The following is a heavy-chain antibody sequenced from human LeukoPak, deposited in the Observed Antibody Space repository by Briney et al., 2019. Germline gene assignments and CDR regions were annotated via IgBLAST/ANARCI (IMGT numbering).Heavy chain of an antibody. CDR1: GFTFSSYG. D-gene: IGHD6-13*01. CDR2: ISYDGSNK. Sequence: GRSLRLSCAASGFTFSSYGMHWVRQAPGKGLEWVAVISYDGSNKYYADSVKGRFTISRDNSKNTLYPQMNSLRAEDTAVYYCAKDEYSSSWYYYYYGMDVWGKGTTVTVSS. V-gene: IGHV3-30*18. CDR3: AKDEYSSSWYYYYYGMDV. J-gene: IGHJ6*04.